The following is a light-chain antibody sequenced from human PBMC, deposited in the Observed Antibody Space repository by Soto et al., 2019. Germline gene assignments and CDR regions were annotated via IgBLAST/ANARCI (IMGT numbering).Light chain of an antibody. V-gene: IGKV1-39*01. CDR2: AAS. Sequence: IHMTQSPSSLSATLGDRVPITCRASQSISSYLNWYQQKPGKAPKLLIYAASSLQSGVPSRFSGSGSGTDFTLTISSLQPEDFATYYCQQSYSTPGTFGQGTKVDIK. CDR1: QSISSY. CDR3: QQSYSTPGT. J-gene: IGKJ1*01.